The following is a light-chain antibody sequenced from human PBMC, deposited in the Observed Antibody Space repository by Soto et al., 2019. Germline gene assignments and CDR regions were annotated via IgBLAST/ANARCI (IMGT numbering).Light chain of an antibody. CDR1: SSDVGNYDL. CDR2: DVS. CDR3: CSYADSSTWV. J-gene: IGLJ3*02. V-gene: IGLV2-23*02. Sequence: ALTQPASVSGSPGQSITISCTGTSSDVGNYDLVSWCQQHPGKAPKLMIYDVSKRPSGVSHRFSGSKSGNTASLTISGLQAEDEADYYCCSYADSSTWVFGGGTKLTVL.